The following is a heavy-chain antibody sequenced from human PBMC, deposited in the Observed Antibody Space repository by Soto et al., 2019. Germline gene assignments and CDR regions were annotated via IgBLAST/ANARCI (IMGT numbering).Heavy chain of an antibody. J-gene: IGHJ4*02. V-gene: IGHV2-5*01. D-gene: IGHD3-16*01. CDR3: AHSPWGSAPDY. CDR1: GFPLSARGVG. Sequence: QITLKESGPTLVKPTETLTLTCTVSGFPLSARGVGVGWIRQPPGKALEWLAVIYWNDDKRYSPSLKSRLTINNDTSKNQVVLTMTNTDPVDTAKYYCAHSPWGSAPDYWGQGTLVTVSS. CDR2: IYWNDDK.